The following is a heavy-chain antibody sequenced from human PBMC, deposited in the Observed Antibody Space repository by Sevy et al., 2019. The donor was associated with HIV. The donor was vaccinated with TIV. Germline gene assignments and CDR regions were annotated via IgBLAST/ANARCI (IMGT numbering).Heavy chain of an antibody. CDR1: GFTISSKY. Sequence: GGSLRLSCAASGFTISSKYMSWVRQAPGKGLEWVSVIYSGEYTYYADSVKGRFTISRDISKNPLNLEMNNLRAEDTAIYYCATTSTPLYYYALDVWGQGTTVTVSS. CDR3: ATTSTPLYYYALDV. D-gene: IGHD1-26*01. CDR2: IYSGEYT. J-gene: IGHJ6*02. V-gene: IGHV3-53*01.